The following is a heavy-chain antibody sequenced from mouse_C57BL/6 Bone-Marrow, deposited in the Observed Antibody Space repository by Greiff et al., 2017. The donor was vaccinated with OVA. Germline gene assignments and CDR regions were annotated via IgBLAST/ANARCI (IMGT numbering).Heavy chain of an antibody. CDR1: GYTFTDYY. V-gene: IGHV1-19*01. Sequence: EVQLQQSGPVLVKPGASVKMSCKASGYTFTDYYMNWVKQSHGKSLEWIGVINPYNGGTSYNQKFKGKATLTVDKSSSTAYMELNSLTSEDSAVYYCARERELNWDVDYWGQGTTLTVSS. CDR3: ARERELNWDVDY. J-gene: IGHJ2*01. CDR2: INPYNGGT. D-gene: IGHD4-1*01.